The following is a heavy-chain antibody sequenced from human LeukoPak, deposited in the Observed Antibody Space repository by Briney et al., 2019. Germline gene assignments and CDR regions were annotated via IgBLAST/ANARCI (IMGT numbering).Heavy chain of an antibody. CDR1: GFTFSSYW. D-gene: IGHD6-13*01. Sequence: GGSLRLSCAASGFTFSSYWMSWVRQAPGKGLEWVVNIKQDGSEKYYVDSVKGRFTISRDNAKNSLYLQMNSLRAEDTAVYYCARDRDSSSWYDDAFDIWGQGTMVTVSS. J-gene: IGHJ3*02. CDR2: IKQDGSEK. CDR3: ARDRDSSSWYDDAFDI. V-gene: IGHV3-7*01.